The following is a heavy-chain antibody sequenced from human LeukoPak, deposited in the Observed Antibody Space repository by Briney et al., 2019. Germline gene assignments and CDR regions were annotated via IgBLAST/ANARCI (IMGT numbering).Heavy chain of an antibody. J-gene: IGHJ5*02. Sequence: PSETLSLTCTVSGGSMSRYYWSWIRQSPGKGLEWIAYIYQSGTTNYNPSLKSRVTISIDMSKNQFSLKLTSVTAADTAIYYCAGRKHFVGGGGFDPWGQGTPVIVSS. CDR2: IYQSGTT. D-gene: IGHD3-16*01. CDR1: GGSMSRYY. V-gene: IGHV4-59*01. CDR3: AGRKHFVGGGGFDP.